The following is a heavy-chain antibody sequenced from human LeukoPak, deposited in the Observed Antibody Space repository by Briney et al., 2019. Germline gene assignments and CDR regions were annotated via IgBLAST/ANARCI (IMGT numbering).Heavy chain of an antibody. V-gene: IGHV4-61*02. D-gene: IGHD4-17*01. CDR1: GGSISSGSYY. CDR3: ARGRGAHKDPVDY. J-gene: IGHJ4*02. CDR2: IYTSGST. Sequence: PSETLSLTCTVSGGSISSGSYYWSWIRQPAGKGLEWIGRIYTSGSTNYNPSLKSRVTISVDTSKNQFSLKLSSVTAADTAVYYCARGRGAHKDPVDYWGQGTLVTVSS.